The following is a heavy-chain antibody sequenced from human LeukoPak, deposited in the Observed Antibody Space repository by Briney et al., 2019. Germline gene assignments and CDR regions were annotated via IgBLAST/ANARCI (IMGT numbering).Heavy chain of an antibody. CDR1: GFNFKNYD. V-gene: IGHV3-13*01. J-gene: IGHJ4*02. D-gene: IGHD6-13*01. CDR3: ARDRGYRQSDS. Sequence: GGSLRLSCAASGFNFKNYDFHWVRQVAGKRLEWVAGIGTVADTFYPDSVMGRFTISRENAKNSFYLQMNSLRAGDTAVYYCARDRGYRQSDSWGQGTLVTVSS. CDR2: IGTVADT.